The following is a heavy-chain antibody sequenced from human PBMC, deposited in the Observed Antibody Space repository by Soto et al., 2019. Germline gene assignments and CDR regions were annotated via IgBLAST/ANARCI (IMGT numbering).Heavy chain of an antibody. CDR2: VYHSGRT. CDR1: GGSITNRDNY. D-gene: IGHD2-21*02. Sequence: QLQLQESGPGLVQPSETVSLTCTVSGGSITNRDNYWGWIRQPPGKGLEWIGTVYHSGRTYYNPSHKSRVTMSVDTSKKEFSVRLNSVTAADTAVYYCARLIPYCGGDCYSVGAFDIWGQGTVVTVSS. J-gene: IGHJ3*02. CDR3: ARLIPYCGGDCYSVGAFDI. V-gene: IGHV4-39*01.